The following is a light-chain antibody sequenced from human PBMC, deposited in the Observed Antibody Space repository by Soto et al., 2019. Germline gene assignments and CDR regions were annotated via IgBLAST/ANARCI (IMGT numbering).Light chain of an antibody. J-gene: IGKJ1*01. Sequence: EIVLTQSPGTLSLSPGERATLSCRASQSVSSSYVAWYQQRRGQAPRLLIYVASTRATGIPDRFSGSGSGTDFTLTISRLEPEDFAVYYCQQYGSSPWTFGQGTKVEVK. CDR2: VAS. CDR3: QQYGSSPWT. CDR1: QSVSSSY. V-gene: IGKV3-20*01.